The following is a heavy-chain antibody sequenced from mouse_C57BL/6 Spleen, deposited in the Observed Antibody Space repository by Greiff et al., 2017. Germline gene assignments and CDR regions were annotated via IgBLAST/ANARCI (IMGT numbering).Heavy chain of an antibody. Sequence: VQLQQPGAELVKPGASVKMSCKASGYTFTSYWITWVKQRPGQGLEWIGDIYPGSGSTNSNEKFKSKATLTVDTSSSPAYMQLSSLTSEDSAVYYCARWLLYYYAMDYWGQGTSVTVSS. J-gene: IGHJ4*01. CDR3: ARWLLYYYAMDY. V-gene: IGHV1-55*01. CDR1: GYTFTSYW. CDR2: IYPGSGST. D-gene: IGHD2-3*01.